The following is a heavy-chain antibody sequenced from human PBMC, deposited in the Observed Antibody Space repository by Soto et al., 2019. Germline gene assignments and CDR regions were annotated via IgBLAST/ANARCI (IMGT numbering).Heavy chain of an antibody. Sequence: QLQLQESGPGLVKPSETLSLTCSVSGGSISSSRYYWGWMRQPPGKGLEWIGSIYYSGSTYYNPSLKSRVTISVDTSKKQFSLKLSSVTAADTAVYYCARLGWDAFDIWGQGTMVTVSS. CDR1: GGSISSSRYY. D-gene: IGHD6-19*01. V-gene: IGHV4-39*01. J-gene: IGHJ3*02. CDR3: ARLGWDAFDI. CDR2: IYYSGST.